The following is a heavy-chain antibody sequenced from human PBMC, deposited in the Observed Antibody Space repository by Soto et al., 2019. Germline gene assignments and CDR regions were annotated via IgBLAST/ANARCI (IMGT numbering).Heavy chain of an antibody. CDR3: ARRAIGSSRAFDI. D-gene: IGHD6-6*01. CDR1: GFAFSSHP. V-gene: IGHV3-23*01. CDR2: ISDSGGIT. J-gene: IGHJ3*02. Sequence: VQLLESGGGLAQPGGSLRLSCAASGFAFSSHPMSWVRQAPEKGLEWVSGISDSGGITYNADSVKGRFTISRDNSKNTLYLQMNSLRAEDTAVDYCARRAIGSSRAFDIWGQGTMVTVSS.